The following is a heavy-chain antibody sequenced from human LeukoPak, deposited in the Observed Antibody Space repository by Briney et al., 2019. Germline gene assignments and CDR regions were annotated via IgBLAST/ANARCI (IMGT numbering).Heavy chain of an antibody. D-gene: IGHD4-17*01. V-gene: IGHV4-31*02. CDR2: ISYSGST. Sequence: KTSETLSLTCTVSGDSINSGAYYWSWIRQHPGKGLEWIGYISYSGSTYYNPSLKSRVAISLDTSKNQFSLKLSSVTAADTAVYYCASSFGDYVAVDYWGQGTLVTVSS. J-gene: IGHJ4*02. CDR1: GDSINSGAYY. CDR3: ASSFGDYVAVDY.